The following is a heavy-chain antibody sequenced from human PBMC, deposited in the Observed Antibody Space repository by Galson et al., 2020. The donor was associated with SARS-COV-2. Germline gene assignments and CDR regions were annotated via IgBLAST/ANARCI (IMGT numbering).Heavy chain of an antibody. D-gene: IGHD4-17*01. CDR1: GGTFSSYA. V-gene: IGHV1-69*13. CDR3: ARDRTGLRWLEPFDY. J-gene: IGHJ4*02. Sequence: SVKVSCKASGGTFSSYAISWVRQAPGQGLEWMGGIIPIFGTANYAQKVQGRVTITADESTSTAYMELSSLRSEDTAVYYCARDRTGLRWLEPFDYWGQGTLVTVSS. CDR2: IIPIFGTA.